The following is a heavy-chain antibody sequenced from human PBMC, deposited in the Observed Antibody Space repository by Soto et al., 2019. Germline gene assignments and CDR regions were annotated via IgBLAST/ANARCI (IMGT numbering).Heavy chain of an antibody. CDR3: ARAWDF. CDR1: GVSVSRDYQ. CDR2: ISYSGSP. D-gene: IGHD1-26*01. Sequence: SETLSLTCTVSGVSVSRDYQWIWIRQPPGKGLEWIGHISYSGSPYYHPSLRSRLSISADTSKNQFSLKVKSVTAADTAVYYCARAWDFWGQGTLVTVSS. V-gene: IGHV4-30-4*01. J-gene: IGHJ1*01.